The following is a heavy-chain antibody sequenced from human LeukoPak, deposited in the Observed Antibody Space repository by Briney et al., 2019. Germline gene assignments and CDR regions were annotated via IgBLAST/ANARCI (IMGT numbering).Heavy chain of an antibody. V-gene: IGHV6-1*01. CDR3: ARGGVPTTAAPYYMDV. CDR2: TYYRSKWYN. D-gene: IGHD6-13*01. J-gene: IGHJ6*03. CDR1: GDSVSSNSAA. Sequence: SQTLSLTCALSGDSVSSNSAAWNWIRQSPSRGLEWLGRTYYRSKWYNDYAVSVKSRITINPDTSKNQFSLQLNSVTPEDTAVYYCARGGVPTTAAPYYMDVWGKGPRSPSP.